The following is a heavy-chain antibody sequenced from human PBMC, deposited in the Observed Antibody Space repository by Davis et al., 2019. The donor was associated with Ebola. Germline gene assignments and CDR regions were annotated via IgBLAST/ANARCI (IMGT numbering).Heavy chain of an antibody. CDR2: IIPIFGTA. V-gene: IGHV1-69*13. CDR1: GGTFSSYA. Sequence: AASVKVSCKASGGTFSSYAISWVRQAPGQGLEWMGGIIPIFGTANYAQKFQGRVTITADESTSTAYMELSSLRSEDTAVYYCARAGDVVVADAFDIWGQGTMVTVSS. CDR3: ARAGDVVVADAFDI. J-gene: IGHJ3*02. D-gene: IGHD2-15*01.